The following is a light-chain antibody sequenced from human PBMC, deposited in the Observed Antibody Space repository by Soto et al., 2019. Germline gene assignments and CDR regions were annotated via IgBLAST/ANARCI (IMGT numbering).Light chain of an antibody. CDR1: QGISNF. Sequence: DIQMTQSPSSLSASVGDRVTITCRASQGISNFLAWYQQKPGKVPKLLISAASTLQSGYPPRISGSGSRTDFTLTITSLQPEDVATYYCQKYSSVITFGQGTRLEI. CDR3: QKYSSVIT. J-gene: IGKJ5*01. V-gene: IGKV1-27*01. CDR2: AAS.